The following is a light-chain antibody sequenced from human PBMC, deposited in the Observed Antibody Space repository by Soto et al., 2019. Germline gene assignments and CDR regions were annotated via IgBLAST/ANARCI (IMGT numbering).Light chain of an antibody. V-gene: IGKV3-15*01. CDR1: QSVSNN. J-gene: IGKJ1*01. Sequence: EIVLTQSPGTLSLSPGARSTLSCRASQSVSNNYLAWYQQKPGQAPRLLIYGASNRATGIPARFSVSGSGTEFTLTISSLQSEDFAVYYCQQYNNWWTFGQGTKVDIK. CDR2: GAS. CDR3: QQYNNWWT.